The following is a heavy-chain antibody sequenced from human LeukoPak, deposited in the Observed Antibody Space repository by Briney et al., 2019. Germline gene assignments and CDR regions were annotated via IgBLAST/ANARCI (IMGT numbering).Heavy chain of an antibody. D-gene: IGHD2-2*02. V-gene: IGHV1-2*02. CDR2: INPNSGGT. CDR3: ARVAAEVVGVPGAIGFGWLRRDYYYMDV. J-gene: IGHJ6*03. Sequence: ASVKVSCKASGYTFTGYYMHWVRQAPGQGLEWMGWINPNSGGTNSAQKFQGRVTMTRDTSISTAYMVLSRLRSEDTAVYYCARVAAEVVGVPGAIGFGWLRRDYYYMDVWGKGTTVTVSS. CDR1: GYTFTGYY.